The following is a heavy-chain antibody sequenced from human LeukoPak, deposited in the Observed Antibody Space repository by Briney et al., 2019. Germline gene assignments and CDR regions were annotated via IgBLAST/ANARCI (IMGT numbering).Heavy chain of an antibody. V-gene: IGHV4-39*07. CDR3: ARVAIAVALNYFDY. CDR2: IYYSGST. J-gene: IGHJ4*02. CDR1: GGSISTSDHF. D-gene: IGHD6-19*01. Sequence: SETLSLTCSVSGGSISTSDHFWGWIRQPPGKNLEWIGSIYYSGSTYYNPSLKSRVTISVDTSKNQFSLKLSSVTAADTAVYYCARVAIAVALNYFDYWGQGTLVTVSS.